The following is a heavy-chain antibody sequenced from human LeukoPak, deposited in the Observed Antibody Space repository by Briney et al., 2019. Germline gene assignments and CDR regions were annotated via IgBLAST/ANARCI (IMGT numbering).Heavy chain of an antibody. D-gene: IGHD1-26*01. V-gene: IGHV4-30-4*08. J-gene: IGHJ4*02. CDR3: AGGGGGVGAYDY. CDR2: IFYSGST. Sequence: PSETLSLTCTVSGGSISSGDYYWSWIRQPPGKGLEWIGYIFYSGSTYYNPSLKSRVTISVDTSKNQFSLNLSSVPAADTAVYFWAGGGGGVGAYDYWGQGTLVTVSS. CDR1: GGSISSGDYY.